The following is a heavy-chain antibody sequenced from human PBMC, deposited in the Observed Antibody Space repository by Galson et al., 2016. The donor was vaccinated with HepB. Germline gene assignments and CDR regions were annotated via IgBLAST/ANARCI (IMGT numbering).Heavy chain of an antibody. D-gene: IGHD6-13*01. CDR3: AKEQYTSRWYAEYYFDY. V-gene: IGHV3-30*18. CDR2: ISYDGSNK. J-gene: IGHJ4*02. Sequence: SLRLSCAASGFTFSSYGMHWVRQAPGKGLEWVAVISYDGSNKYYAESVKGRFTISRDKSKNTLYLQMSSLRAEDTAVYYCAKEQYTSRWYAEYYFDYWGQGTLVTVSS. CDR1: GFTFSSYG.